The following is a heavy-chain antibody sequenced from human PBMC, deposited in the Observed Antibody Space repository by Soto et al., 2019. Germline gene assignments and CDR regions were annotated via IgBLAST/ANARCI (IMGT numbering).Heavy chain of an antibody. V-gene: IGHV3-7*01. Sequence: GGSLRLSCAASGFTFSSYWMSWVRQAPGKGLEWVANIKQDGSEKYYVDSVKGRFTISRDNAKNSLYLQMNSLRAEDTAVYYCARGIPAYYYGSGSYYSQMSYYYYYYMDVWGKGTTVTVSS. CDR1: GFTFSSYW. J-gene: IGHJ6*03. CDR3: ARGIPAYYYGSGSYYSQMSYYYYYYMDV. CDR2: IKQDGSEK. D-gene: IGHD3-10*01.